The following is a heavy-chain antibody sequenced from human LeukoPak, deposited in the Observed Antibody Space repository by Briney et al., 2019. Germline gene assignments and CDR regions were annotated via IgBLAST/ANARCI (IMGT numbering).Heavy chain of an antibody. J-gene: IGHJ4*02. CDR2: INHSGST. Sequence: SETLSLTCAVYGGSFSGYYWSWIRQPPGKGLEWIGEINHSGSTNYNPSLKGRVTISVDTSKNQFSLKLSSVTAADTAVYYCARGGYSYGWADYWGQGTLVTVSS. V-gene: IGHV4-34*01. CDR3: ARGGYSYGWADY. D-gene: IGHD5-18*01. CDR1: GGSFSGYY.